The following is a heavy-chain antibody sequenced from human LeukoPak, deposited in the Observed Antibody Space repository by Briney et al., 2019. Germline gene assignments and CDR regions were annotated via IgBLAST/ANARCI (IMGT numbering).Heavy chain of an antibody. Sequence: ASVKVSCKASGYTFTSYAMHWVRQAPGQGLEWMGWIDTNTGNPTYAQGLTGRFVFSLDTSVSTAYLQISSLKAEDTGEYFCARGYDSSGYFSDWGQGTLVTVSS. CDR1: GYTFTSYA. CDR3: ARGYDSSGYFSD. J-gene: IGHJ4*02. D-gene: IGHD3-22*01. CDR2: IDTNTGNP. V-gene: IGHV7-4-1*02.